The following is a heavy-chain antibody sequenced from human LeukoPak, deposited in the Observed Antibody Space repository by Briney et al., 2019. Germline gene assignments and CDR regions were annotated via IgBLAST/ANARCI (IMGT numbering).Heavy chain of an antibody. CDR3: ARGLKYQLLWGLAMGYFDY. CDR2: IYSGGST. CDR1: GFTVSSNY. D-gene: IGHD2-2*01. V-gene: IGHV3-53*01. J-gene: IGHJ4*02. Sequence: GGSLRLSCAASGFTVSSNYMSWVRQAPGKGLEWVSVIYSGGSTYYADSVKGRFTISRDNSKNTLYLQMNSLRAEDTALYYCARGLKYQLLWGLAMGYFDYWGQGTLVTVSS.